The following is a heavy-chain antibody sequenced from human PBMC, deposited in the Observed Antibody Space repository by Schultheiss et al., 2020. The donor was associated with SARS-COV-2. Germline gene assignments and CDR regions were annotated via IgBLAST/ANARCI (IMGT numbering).Heavy chain of an antibody. Sequence: GESLKISCAASGFTFSSYGMHWVRQASGKGLEWVAVISYDGSNKYYADSVKGRFTISRDNSKNTLYLQMNSLRAEDTAVYYCAILARPSTVTDPVDYWGQGTLVTVSS. CDR2: ISYDGSNK. CDR1: GFTFSSYG. D-gene: IGHD4-17*01. V-gene: IGHV3-30*03. CDR3: AILARPSTVTDPVDY. J-gene: IGHJ4*02.